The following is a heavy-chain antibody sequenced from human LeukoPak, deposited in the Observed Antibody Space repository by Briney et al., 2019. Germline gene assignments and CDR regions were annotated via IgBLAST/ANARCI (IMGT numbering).Heavy chain of an antibody. CDR1: GGSISSGDYY. J-gene: IGHJ4*02. CDR2: IYYSGST. CDR3: ARDSGSNYYFDY. V-gene: IGHV4-30-4*01. D-gene: IGHD4-11*01. Sequence: SETLSLTCTVSGGSISSGDYYWSWIRQPPGKGLEWIGYIYYSGSTYYNPSLKSRVTISVDTSKNQFSLKLSSVTAADTAVYYCARDSGSNYYFDYWGQGTLVTVSS.